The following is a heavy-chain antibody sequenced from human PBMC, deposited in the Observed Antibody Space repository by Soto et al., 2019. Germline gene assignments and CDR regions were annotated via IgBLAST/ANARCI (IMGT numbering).Heavy chain of an antibody. CDR2: IDYNGVT. V-gene: IGHV4-39*01. Sequence: PSETLSLPCTVSGGSIYRSGYYWGWIRQHPGRGLEWIGNIDYNGVTYSNPSLKSRVTISRDTSKNQFSLKLTSVTAADTALYYCGKVLVGATGHTDSDSWGPGTLVTVSS. CDR3: GKVLVGATGHTDSDS. CDR1: GGSIYRSGYY. D-gene: IGHD2-15*01. J-gene: IGHJ4*02.